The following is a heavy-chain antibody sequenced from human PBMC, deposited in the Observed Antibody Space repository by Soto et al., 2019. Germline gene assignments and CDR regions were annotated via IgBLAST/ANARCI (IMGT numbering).Heavy chain of an antibody. CDR2: IIPIFGTA. CDR1: GGTFSSYA. J-gene: IGHJ3*02. D-gene: IGHD2-15*01. V-gene: IGHV1-69*01. CDR3: AVKRADIVVVVAAMPYDAFDI. Sequence: QVQLVQSGAEVKKPGSSVKVSCKASGGTFSSYAISWVRQAPGQGLEWMGGIIPIFGTANYAQKFQGRVTITADESPSTAYMELGRLRSEDTAVYYCAVKRADIVVVVAAMPYDAFDIWGQGTMVTVSS.